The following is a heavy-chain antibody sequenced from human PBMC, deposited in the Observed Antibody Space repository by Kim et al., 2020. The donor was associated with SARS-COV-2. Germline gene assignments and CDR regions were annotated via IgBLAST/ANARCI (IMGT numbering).Heavy chain of an antibody. CDR3: AKEPAAGRVY. J-gene: IGHJ4*02. D-gene: IGHD6-13*01. Sequence: STYYADSVKGRFTISRDNSKNTLYLQMNSLRAEDTAVYYCAKEPAAGRVYWGQGTLVTVSS. CDR2: ST. V-gene: IGHV3-23*01.